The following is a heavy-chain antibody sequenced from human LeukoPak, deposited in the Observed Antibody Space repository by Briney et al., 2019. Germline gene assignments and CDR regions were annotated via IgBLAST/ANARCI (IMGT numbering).Heavy chain of an antibody. D-gene: IGHD3-9*01. J-gene: IGHJ4*02. CDR1: GGSFSGYY. CDR3: ARVNPGLRYFGY. V-gene: IGHV4-34*01. CDR2: INHSGST. Sequence: SETLSLTCAVYGGSFSGYYWSWIRQPPGKGLEWIGEINHSGSTNYNPSLKSRVTISVDTSKNQFSLKLSSVTAADTAVYYCARVNPGLRYFGYWGQGTQVTVSS.